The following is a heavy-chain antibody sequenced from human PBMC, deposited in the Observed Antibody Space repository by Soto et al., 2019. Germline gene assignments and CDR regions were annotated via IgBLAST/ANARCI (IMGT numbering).Heavy chain of an antibody. CDR1: GGSISSGGYS. J-gene: IGHJ4*02. Sequence: PSETLSLTCAVSGGSISSGGYSWSWIRQPPGKGLEWIGYIYHSGSTYYNPSLKSRVTISVDTSKNQFSLKLSSVTAADTAVYYCAVRWFGETPNQMVFDYWGQGTLVTVSS. V-gene: IGHV4-30-2*01. D-gene: IGHD3-10*01. CDR2: IYHSGST. CDR3: AVRWFGETPNQMVFDY.